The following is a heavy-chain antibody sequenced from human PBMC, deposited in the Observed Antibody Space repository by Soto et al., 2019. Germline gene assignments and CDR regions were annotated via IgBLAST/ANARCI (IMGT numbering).Heavy chain of an antibody. CDR3: ARDCTNGVCFD. V-gene: IGHV4-31*03. Sequence: TSETLSLTCTVSGGSISTGGYYWTWIRQYPERGLEWIGYIYYTGSTYYNPSLKSRVTITIDTSKNQLSLKLSSVTAADTAVYYCARDCTNGVCFDWGQGALVTVSS. CDR2: IYYTGST. CDR1: GGSISTGGYY. D-gene: IGHD2-8*01. J-gene: IGHJ4*02.